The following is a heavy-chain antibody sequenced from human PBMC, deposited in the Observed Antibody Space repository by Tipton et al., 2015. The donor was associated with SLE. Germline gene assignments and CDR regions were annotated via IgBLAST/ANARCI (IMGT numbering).Heavy chain of an antibody. J-gene: IGHJ6*02. CDR2: INHSGTT. V-gene: IGHV4-34*01. CDR3: ATGEMAV. Sequence: TLSLTCAVYGGSISSSSYYWAYWGWIRQSPDKGVEWIGEINHSGTTNYSPSLESRVTVSVDTSKNHLSLQLNSVTAADTAVYYYATGEMAVWGQGTTVTVSS. CDR1: GGSISSSSYY.